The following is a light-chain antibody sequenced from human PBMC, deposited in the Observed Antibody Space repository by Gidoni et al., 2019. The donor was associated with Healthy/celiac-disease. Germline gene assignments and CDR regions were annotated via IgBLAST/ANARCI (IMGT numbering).Light chain of an antibody. J-gene: IGLJ1*01. CDR2: DDS. CDR1: KIGSKS. Sequence: SYVLTQPPSVSVAPGQTARITWGGTKIGSKSVHWYQQKPVQAPVLVVYDDSDRPSGIPERFSGSNSGNTATLTISRVEAGDEADYYGQVWDSSSDHYVFGTGTKVTVL. CDR3: QVWDSSSDHYV. V-gene: IGLV3-21*02.